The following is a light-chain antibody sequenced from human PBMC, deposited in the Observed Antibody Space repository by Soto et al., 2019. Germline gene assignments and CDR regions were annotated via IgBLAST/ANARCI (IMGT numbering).Light chain of an antibody. Sequence: EIVLTQSPATLSLSPGERATLSCRASQSVSIYLAWYQQKPGQAPRLLIYDASNRATGIPARFSGSGSGTGLTLTISSLEPEDFAVYYCQQRSNWRTFGQGTKLEIK. J-gene: IGKJ2*01. CDR1: QSVSIY. V-gene: IGKV3-11*01. CDR2: DAS. CDR3: QQRSNWRT.